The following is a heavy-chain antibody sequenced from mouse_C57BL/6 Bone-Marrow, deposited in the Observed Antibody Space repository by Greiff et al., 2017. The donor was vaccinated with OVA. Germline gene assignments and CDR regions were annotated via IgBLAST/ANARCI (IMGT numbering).Heavy chain of an antibody. Sequence: QVQLQQSGAELVRPGTSVKMSCKASGYTFTNYWIGWAKQRPGHGLEWIGDIYPGGGYTNYNEKFKGKATLTADKSSSTAYMQFSSLTSEDSAIYYCARGETTDYYAMDYWGQGTSVTVSS. J-gene: IGHJ4*01. CDR1: GYTFTNYW. CDR3: ARGETTDYYAMDY. V-gene: IGHV1-63*01. D-gene: IGHD1-1*01. CDR2: IYPGGGYT.